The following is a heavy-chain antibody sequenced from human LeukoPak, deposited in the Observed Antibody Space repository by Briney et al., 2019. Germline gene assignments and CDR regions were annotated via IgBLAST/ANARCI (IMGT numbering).Heavy chain of an antibody. J-gene: IGHJ5*02. CDR1: GGSISSGGYY. V-gene: IGHV4-31*03. CDR3: ARLGEVRGVIWFDP. D-gene: IGHD3-10*01. Sequence: PSETLSLTCTVSGGSISSGGYYWSWIRQHPGKGLEWIGYIYYSGSTYYNPSLKSRVTISVDTSKNQFSLKLSSVTAADTAVYYCARLGEVRGVIWFDPWGQGTLVTVSS. CDR2: IYYSGST.